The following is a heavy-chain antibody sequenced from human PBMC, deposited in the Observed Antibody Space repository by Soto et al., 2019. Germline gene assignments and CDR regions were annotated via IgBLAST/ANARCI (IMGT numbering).Heavy chain of an antibody. CDR3: AKDGGNNLSTRDAFDI. V-gene: IGHV3-23*01. CDR2: ISGGGEST. D-gene: IGHD5-18*01. Sequence: PGGSLRLSCAASGFTFSTYAMNWVRQAPGKGLEWVSAISGGGESTNYADSVNGRFTISRDNSKNMLYLQMNSLRVEDTAVYYCAKDGGNNLSTRDAFDIWGQGTMVTVSS. CDR1: GFTFSTYA. J-gene: IGHJ3*02.